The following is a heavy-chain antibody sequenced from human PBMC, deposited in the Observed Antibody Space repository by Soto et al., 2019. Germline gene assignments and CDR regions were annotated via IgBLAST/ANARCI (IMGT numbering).Heavy chain of an antibody. D-gene: IGHD3-10*01. CDR1: GFTFSSYA. Sequence: GGSLRLSCAASGFTFSSYAMSWVRQAPGKGLEWVSAISGSGGSTYYADSVKGRFTISRDNSKNTLYRQMNRQRAEDTAVYYCAKIWFGEFYYFDYWGQGTLVTVSS. CDR3: AKIWFGEFYYFDY. V-gene: IGHV3-23*01. J-gene: IGHJ4*02. CDR2: ISGSGGST.